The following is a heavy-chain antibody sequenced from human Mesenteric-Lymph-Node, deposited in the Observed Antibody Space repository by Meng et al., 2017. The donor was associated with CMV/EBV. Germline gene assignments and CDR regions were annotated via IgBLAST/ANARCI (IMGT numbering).Heavy chain of an antibody. CDR1: GFTFSSYG. D-gene: IGHD5-24*01. CDR2: INSDGSST. CDR3: AKALGGDGYNLFDY. Sequence: GESLKISCAASGFTFSSYGMHWVRQAPGKGLVWVSRINSDGSSTSYADSVKGRFTISRDNSKNTLYLQMNSLRAEDTAVYYCAKALGGDGYNLFDYWGQGTLVTVSS. J-gene: IGHJ4*02. V-gene: IGHV3-74*01.